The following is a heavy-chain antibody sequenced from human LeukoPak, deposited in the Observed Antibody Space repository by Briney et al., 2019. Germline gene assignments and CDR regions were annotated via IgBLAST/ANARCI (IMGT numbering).Heavy chain of an antibody. V-gene: IGHV4-59*12. Sequence: SKTLSLTCTVSAGSIRNYYWSWFRQPPGKELEWIGTIYYSGSPNYNPSLKSRITIAVDTSKNHFSLKLNSVTAADTAVYYCARDNYFDYWGQGTLVTVSS. CDR2: IYYSGSP. CDR3: ARDNYFDY. CDR1: AGSIRNYY. J-gene: IGHJ4*02.